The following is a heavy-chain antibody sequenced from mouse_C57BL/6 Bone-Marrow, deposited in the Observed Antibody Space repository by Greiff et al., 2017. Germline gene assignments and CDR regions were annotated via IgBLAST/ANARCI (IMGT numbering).Heavy chain of an antibody. Sequence: QVQLQQPGAELVKPGASVKLSCKASGYTFTSYWMHWVKQRPGQGLEWIGMIHPNSGSTNYNEKFKSKATLTVDKSSSTAYMQLSSLPSEDSAVYYCARGGYAYGSSPFDYWGQGTTLTVSS. J-gene: IGHJ2*01. D-gene: IGHD1-1*01. CDR1: GYTFTSYW. V-gene: IGHV1-64*01. CDR2: IHPNSGST. CDR3: ARGGYAYGSSPFDY.